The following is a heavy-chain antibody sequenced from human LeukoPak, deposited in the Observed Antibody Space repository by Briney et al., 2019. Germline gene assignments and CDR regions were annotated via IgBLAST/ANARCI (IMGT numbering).Heavy chain of an antibody. V-gene: IGHV1-69*04. J-gene: IGHJ5*02. CDR1: GGTFSSYA. CDR3: ARAGNYDILTGYYTPHNWFDP. D-gene: IGHD3-9*01. Sequence: SVKVSCTASGGTFSSYAISWVRQAPGQGLEWMGSIIPILGIANYAHTFQGRVTITADKSTSTAYMELSSLRSEDTAVYYCARAGNYDILTGYYTPHNWFDPWGQGTLVTVSS. CDR2: IIPILGIA.